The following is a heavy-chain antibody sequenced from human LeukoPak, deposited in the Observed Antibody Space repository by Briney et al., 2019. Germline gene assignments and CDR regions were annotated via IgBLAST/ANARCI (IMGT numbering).Heavy chain of an antibody. D-gene: IGHD3-3*01. CDR2: IASDGRST. CDR1: GFAFSSYG. V-gene: IGHV3-74*01. CDR3: ASAPRFLEWYTAPYYYYGMDV. Sequence: GGSLRLSCAASGFAFSSYGMNWVREAPGKGLVWVSRIASDGRSTTYADSVKGRFSISRDNAKNSLYLQMNSLRDEDTAVYYCASAPRFLEWYTAPYYYYGMDVWGQGTTVTVSS. J-gene: IGHJ6*02.